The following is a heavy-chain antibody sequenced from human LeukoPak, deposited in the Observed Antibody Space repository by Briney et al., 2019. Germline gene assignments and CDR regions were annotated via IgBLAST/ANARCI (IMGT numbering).Heavy chain of an antibody. CDR2: IYRGGTT. V-gene: IGHV3-53*05. D-gene: IGHD6-13*01. CDR1: GFTVSSIY. J-gene: IGHJ6*03. CDR3: AREGEYSSSWYYYYYMDV. Sequence: GGSLRLSCTASGFTVSSIYMSWVRQAPGKGLEWVSIIYRGGTTYYADSVKGRFAVSRDNSKNTLYLQMGSLRAEDMAVYYCAREGEYSSSWYYYYYMDVWGKGTTVTVSS.